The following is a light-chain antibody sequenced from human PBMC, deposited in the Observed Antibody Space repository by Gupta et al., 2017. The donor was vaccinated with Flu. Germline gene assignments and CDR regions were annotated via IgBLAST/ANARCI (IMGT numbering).Light chain of an antibody. Sequence: QSALTQPRSVSGSPGQSVTIPCIGTSSDVGGYNYFSWYQQYPGKAPKLIIYDVNKRPSVVPDRFSASKSGNTASLTISGLQPEDEAEYFCASYADSYTFMVFGGGTKLTVL. V-gene: IGLV2-11*01. J-gene: IGLJ2*01. CDR2: DVN. CDR1: SSDVGGYNY. CDR3: ASYADSYTFMV.